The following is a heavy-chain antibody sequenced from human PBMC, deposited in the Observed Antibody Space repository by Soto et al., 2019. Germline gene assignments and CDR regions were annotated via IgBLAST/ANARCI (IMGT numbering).Heavy chain of an antibody. D-gene: IGHD6-19*01. CDR3: AKRRRQWLVTEALDI. Sequence: ESGGGLERPGGSLRLSCVASGFSFSSYAMNWVRQAPGKGLQWVSGISGRGTTTDYADSVKGRFTISRDNSNNMVYLQMDNLRVEDTAVYYCAKRRRQWLVTEALDIWGQGTTVTVSS. J-gene: IGHJ3*02. CDR1: GFSFSSYA. V-gene: IGHV3-23*01. CDR2: ISGRGTTT.